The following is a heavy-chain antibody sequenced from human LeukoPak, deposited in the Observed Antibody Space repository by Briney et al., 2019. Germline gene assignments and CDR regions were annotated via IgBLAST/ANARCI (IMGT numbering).Heavy chain of an antibody. J-gene: IGHJ5*02. Sequence: ASVKVSCKASGYTFTGYYMHWVRQAPGQGLEWMGWISAYNGNTNYAQKLQGRVTMTRDTSISTAYMELSRLRSDDTAVYYCARDRAYYYDSSGYYNWFDPWGQGTLVTVSS. D-gene: IGHD3-22*01. CDR1: GYTFTGYY. V-gene: IGHV1-2*02. CDR3: ARDRAYYYDSSGYYNWFDP. CDR2: ISAYNGNT.